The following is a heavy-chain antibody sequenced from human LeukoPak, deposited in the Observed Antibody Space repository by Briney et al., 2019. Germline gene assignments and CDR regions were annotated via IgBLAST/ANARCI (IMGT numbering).Heavy chain of an antibody. V-gene: IGHV4-39*01. J-gene: IGHJ4*02. CDR1: GGSISSSSYY. CDR2: IYYSGST. Sequence: SETLSLTCTVSGGSISSSSYYWGWIRQPPGKGLEWIGSIYYSGSTYYNPSLKSRVTISVDTSKNQFPLKLSSVTAADTAVYYCARQVDTAMVLYFDYWGQGTLVTVSS. CDR3: ARQVDTAMVLYFDY. D-gene: IGHD5-18*01.